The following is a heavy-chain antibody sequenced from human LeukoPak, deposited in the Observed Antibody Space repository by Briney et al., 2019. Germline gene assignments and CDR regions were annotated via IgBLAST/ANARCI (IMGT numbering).Heavy chain of an antibody. CDR1: GYTFTSYD. J-gene: IGHJ5*02. CDR2: MNPKSGNT. CDR3: ASSETASGWFDP. D-gene: IGHD6-25*01. V-gene: IGHV1-8*01. Sequence: ASVKVSCKASGYTFTSYDINWVRQATGQGLEWMGWMNPKSGNTGYAQKFQGRVTMTRDTSISRAYMELSSLRSEDTAVYYCASSETASGWFDPWGQGTLVTVSS.